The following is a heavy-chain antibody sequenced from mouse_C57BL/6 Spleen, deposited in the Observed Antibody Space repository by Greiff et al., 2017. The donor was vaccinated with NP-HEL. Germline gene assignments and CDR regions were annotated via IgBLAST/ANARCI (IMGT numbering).Heavy chain of an antibody. CDR3: VRQILSNYYGTVFDY. V-gene: IGHV10-1*01. Sequence: EVNLVESGGGLVQPKGSLKLSCAASGFSFNTYAMNWVRQAPGKGLEWVARIRSKSNNYATYYADSVKDRFTISRDDSESMLYLQMNNLKTEDTAMYYCVRQILSNYYGTVFDYWGQGTTLTVSS. CDR2: IRSKSNNYAT. CDR1: GFSFNTYA. D-gene: IGHD1-1*01. J-gene: IGHJ2*01.